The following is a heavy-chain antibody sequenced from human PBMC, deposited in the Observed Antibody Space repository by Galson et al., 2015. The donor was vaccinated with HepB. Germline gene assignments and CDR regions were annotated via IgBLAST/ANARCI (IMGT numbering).Heavy chain of an antibody. CDR3: AKPLEGTYYDFWSGYADYYFYGLDV. Sequence: SLRLSCAVSGFTLSNYAMTWVRQAPGKGLEWVSSSSASGGKTYYADNVKGRFIISRDNSKNTLYLQMNSLRVEDTAVFYCAKPLEGTYYDFWSGYADYYFYGLDVWGHWATVTVSS. D-gene: IGHD3-3*01. J-gene: IGHJ6*02. CDR2: SSASGGKT. CDR1: GFTLSNYA. V-gene: IGHV3-23*01.